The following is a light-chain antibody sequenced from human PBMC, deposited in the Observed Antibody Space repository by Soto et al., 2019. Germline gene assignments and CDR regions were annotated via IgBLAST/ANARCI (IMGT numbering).Light chain of an antibody. CDR3: QQYENLPT. Sequence: DIQMTQSPSSLFASVGDRVTITCQASQNINNYLNWYQQKPGRAPKILIYDASNLEAGVPSRFRGSGSGTDFTFTISRLQPEDIATYYCQQYENLPTFGQGTRLEIK. V-gene: IGKV1-33*01. J-gene: IGKJ5*01. CDR2: DAS. CDR1: QNINNY.